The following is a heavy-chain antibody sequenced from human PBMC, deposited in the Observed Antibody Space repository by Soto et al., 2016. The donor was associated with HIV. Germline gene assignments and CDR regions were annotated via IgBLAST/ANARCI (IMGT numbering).Heavy chain of an antibody. Sequence: EVQLLESGGGLVQPGGSLRLSCAASELTFSSYGMTWVRQAPGKGLEWVSAISGSGARTYYADSVKGRFTISRDNSKNTPYLQMNSLRAEDTAVYYCAKCNYGPGSIRRYYYYYMDVWGKGTTVTVSS. D-gene: IGHD3-10*01. CDR2: ISGSGART. J-gene: IGHJ6*03. CDR1: ELTFSSYG. CDR3: AKCNYGPGSIRRYYYYYMDV. V-gene: IGHV3-23*01.